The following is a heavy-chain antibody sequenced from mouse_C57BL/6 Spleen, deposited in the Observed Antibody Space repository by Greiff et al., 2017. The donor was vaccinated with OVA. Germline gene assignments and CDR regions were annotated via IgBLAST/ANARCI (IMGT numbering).Heavy chain of an antibody. Sequence: DVMLVESGPGMVKPSQSLSLTCTVTGYSITSGYDWHWIRHFPGNKLEWMGYISYSGSTNYNPSLKSRISITHDTSKNHFFLKLNSVTTEDTATYYCARESSGSLDYWGQGTTLTVSS. D-gene: IGHD3-2*02. CDR1: GYSITSGYD. CDR3: ARESSGSLDY. CDR2: ISYSGST. V-gene: IGHV3-1*01. J-gene: IGHJ2*01.